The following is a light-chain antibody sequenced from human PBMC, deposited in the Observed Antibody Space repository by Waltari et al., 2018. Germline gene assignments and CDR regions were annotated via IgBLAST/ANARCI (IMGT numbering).Light chain of an antibody. J-gene: IGKJ1*01. CDR2: GAS. CDR1: QSVTRA. Sequence: EIGLTQPPGTLSLSPGESATLSCRTSQSVTRALAWYQQKPGKAPRLLSYGASNRATGIPDRFSGSGSGTDFSLTISSLEPEDFAVYYCQHYLRLPVTFRHGTKVEVK. CDR3: QHYLRLPVT. V-gene: IGKV3-20*01.